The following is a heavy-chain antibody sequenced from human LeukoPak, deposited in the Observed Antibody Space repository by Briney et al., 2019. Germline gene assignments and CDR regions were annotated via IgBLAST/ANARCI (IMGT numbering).Heavy chain of an antibody. Sequence: PGGSLRLSCAASGFTFSSYAMSWVRQAPGKGLEWVSSISSSSSYIYYADSVKGRFTISRDNAKNSLYLQMNSLRAEDTAVYYCARDCPSEWFGEIDYWGQGTLVTVSS. J-gene: IGHJ4*02. CDR1: GFTFSSYA. D-gene: IGHD3-10*01. CDR3: ARDCPSEWFGEIDY. CDR2: ISSSSSYI. V-gene: IGHV3-21*01.